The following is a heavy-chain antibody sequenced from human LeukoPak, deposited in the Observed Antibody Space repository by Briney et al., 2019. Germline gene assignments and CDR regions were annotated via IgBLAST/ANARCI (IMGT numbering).Heavy chain of an antibody. Sequence: ASVKVSCKASGYTFTGYYMHWVRQAPGQGLEWMGWINPNSGGTNYAQKFQGRVTMTRDTSISTAYMELSRLRSGDTAVYYCARESTLGAAFDIWGQGTMVTVSS. CDR3: ARESTLGAAFDI. CDR2: INPNSGGT. V-gene: IGHV1-2*02. CDR1: GYTFTGYY. J-gene: IGHJ3*02.